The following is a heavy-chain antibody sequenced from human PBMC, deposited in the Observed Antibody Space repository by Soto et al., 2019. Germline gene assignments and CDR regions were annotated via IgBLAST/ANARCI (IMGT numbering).Heavy chain of an antibody. J-gene: IGHJ4*02. D-gene: IGHD1-1*01. CDR3: AAGPGGNANGYLDY. Sequence: SVKVSCKASGFTFTSSAVQWVRQARGQRLEWIGWIVVGSGNTNYAQKFQERVTITRDMSTSTAYMELSSLRSEDTAVYYCAAGPGGNANGYLDYWGQGTPVTVSS. V-gene: IGHV1-58*01. CDR2: IVVGSGNT. CDR1: GFTFTSSA.